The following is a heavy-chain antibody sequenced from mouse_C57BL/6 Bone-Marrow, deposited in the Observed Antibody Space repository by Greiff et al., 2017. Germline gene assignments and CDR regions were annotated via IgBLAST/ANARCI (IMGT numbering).Heavy chain of an antibody. CDR1: GYTFTSYW. J-gene: IGHJ3*01. Sequence: QVQLQQPGAELVKPGASVKLSCKASGYTFTSYWMHWVKQRPGPGLEWIGMIHPNSGSTNYNEKFKSKATLTVDKSSSPAYMQLSSLTSEDSAVYYCARGSHYDSWAWFAYWGQGTLVTVSA. V-gene: IGHV1-64*01. D-gene: IGHD2-4*01. CDR2: IHPNSGST. CDR3: ARGSHYDSWAWFAY.